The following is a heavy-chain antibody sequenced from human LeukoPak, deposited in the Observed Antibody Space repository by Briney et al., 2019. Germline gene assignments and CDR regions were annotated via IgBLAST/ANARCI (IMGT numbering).Heavy chain of an antibody. D-gene: IGHD6-13*01. CDR2: IIPIFGTA. CDR1: GGTFSSYA. Sequence: PRASVKVSCKASGGTFSSYAISWVRQAPGQGLEWMGRIIPIFGTANYAQKFQGRVTITADKSTSTAYMELSSLRSEDTAAYYCARDGEGGYSSSWYHGYWGQGTLVTVSS. CDR3: ARDGEGGYSSSWYHGY. V-gene: IGHV1-69*06. J-gene: IGHJ4*02.